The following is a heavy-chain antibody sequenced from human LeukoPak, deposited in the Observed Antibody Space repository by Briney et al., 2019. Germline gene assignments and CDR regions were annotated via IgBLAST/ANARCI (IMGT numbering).Heavy chain of an antibody. D-gene: IGHD3-10*01. Sequence: ASVKVSCKASGYTFTGYYMHWVRQAPGQGLEWMGWINPNSGGTNYAQKFQGRVTMTRDTSISTAYMELSRLRSEDTAVYYCARTMIRGVINSPLDYWGQGTLVTVSS. CDR2: INPNSGGT. CDR3: ARTMIRGVINSPLDY. J-gene: IGHJ4*02. CDR1: GYTFTGYY. V-gene: IGHV1-2*02.